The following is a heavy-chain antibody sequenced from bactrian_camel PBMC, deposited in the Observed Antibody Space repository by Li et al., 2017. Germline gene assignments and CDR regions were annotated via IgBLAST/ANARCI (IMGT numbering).Heavy chain of an antibody. V-gene: IGHV3S1*01. Sequence: QVQLEESGGGSVQAGGSLTLSCVSSNHMASSYCMAWFRQAPGKEYEGVARIYTGSGNTYYADSVKGRFTISVTGRFTISRDNVQRQRVFLCGRPPASRTGRGRRRQWVGYSLTLITGAGPRSPSP. CDR1: NHMASSYC. J-gene: IGHJ4*01. CDR2: IYTGSGNT. D-gene: IGHD5*01.